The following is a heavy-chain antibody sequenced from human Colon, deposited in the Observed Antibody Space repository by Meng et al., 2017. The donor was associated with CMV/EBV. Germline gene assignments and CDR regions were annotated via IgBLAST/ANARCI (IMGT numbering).Heavy chain of an antibody. J-gene: IGHJ5*02. Sequence: GESLQISCAASGFTVSSNYMSWVRQAPGKGLEWVSVIYSGGSTYYADSVKGRFTISRDNSKNTLYLQMNSLRAEDTAVKYCVRDKYMSSVCYNVRHSWFDPWGQGILVTVSS. D-gene: IGHD3-10*01. CDR1: GFTVSSNY. CDR3: VRDKYMSSVCYNVRHSWFDP. CDR2: IYSGGST. V-gene: IGHV3-66*01.